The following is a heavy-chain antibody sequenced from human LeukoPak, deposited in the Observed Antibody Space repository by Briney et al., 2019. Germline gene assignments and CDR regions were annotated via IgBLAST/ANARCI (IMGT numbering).Heavy chain of an antibody. CDR1: GDSVSSNSAA. J-gene: IGHJ6*03. D-gene: IGHD3-22*01. V-gene: IGHV6-1*01. CDR3: ARTQATDYYDSSGYYILGYYYYYMDV. Sequence: SQTLSLTCAISGDSVSSNSAAWNWIRQSPSRGLEWLGRTYYRSKWYNDYAVSVKSRITINPDTSKNQFSLQLNSVTPEDTAVYYCARTQATDYYDSSGYYILGYYYYYMDVWGKGTTVTVSS. CDR2: TYYRSKWYN.